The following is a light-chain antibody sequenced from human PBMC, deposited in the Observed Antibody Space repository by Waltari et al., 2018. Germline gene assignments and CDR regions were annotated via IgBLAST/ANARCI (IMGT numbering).Light chain of an antibody. CDR3: QQYDISPLT. Sequence: EIVLTQSPGTLSLSTGERATISCRASQTVRTTYLAWYQQKPGQAPTLLIYGASSRATDIPDRFSGSGSGTDFSLTISSLEPEDFAVYYCQQYDISPLTFGGVTKVEIK. CDR1: QTVRTTY. J-gene: IGKJ4*01. V-gene: IGKV3-20*01. CDR2: GAS.